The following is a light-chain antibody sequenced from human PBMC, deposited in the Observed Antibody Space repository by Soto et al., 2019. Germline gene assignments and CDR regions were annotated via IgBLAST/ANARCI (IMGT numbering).Light chain of an antibody. CDR3: QQRSNWPPTWT. J-gene: IGKJ1*01. V-gene: IGKV3-11*01. CDR1: QSVSTY. CDR2: DAS. Sequence: EIVLTQSPATLSLSPGERATLSCRASQSVSTYLAWNQQKPGQAPRLLIYDASKRATGIPVRFSGSGSGTDFTLTITSLEPEDFGVYYCQQRSNWPPTWTFGQGTKVDIK.